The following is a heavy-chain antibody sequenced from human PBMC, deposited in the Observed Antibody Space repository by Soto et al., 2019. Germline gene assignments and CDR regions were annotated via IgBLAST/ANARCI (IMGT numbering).Heavy chain of an antibody. D-gene: IGHD5-12*01. CDR2: IYYSGST. Sequence: SETLSLTCTVSGGSVSSGSYYWSWIRQPPGKGLEWIGYIYYSGSTNYNPSLKSRVTISVDTSKNQFSLKLSSVTAADTAVYYCASDTSRRYDYYYYYGMDVWGQGTTVTVSS. J-gene: IGHJ6*02. V-gene: IGHV4-61*01. CDR3: ASDTSRRYDYYYYYGMDV. CDR1: GGSVSSGSYY.